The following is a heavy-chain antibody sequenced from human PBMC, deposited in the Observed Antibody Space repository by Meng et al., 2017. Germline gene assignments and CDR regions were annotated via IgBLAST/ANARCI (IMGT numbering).Heavy chain of an antibody. V-gene: IGHV1-18*01. CDR2: ISAYNGNT. CDR3: ASPEAHDGARSWYSVGGDY. Sequence: ASVKVSCKASGYTFTSYGLRWVRQAPGQGLEWMGWISAYNGNTDYAQKLQGRVTMTTDTSTSTAYMELRSLRSDDTAVYYCASPEAHDGARSWYSVGGDYWGQGTLVTVSS. CDR1: GYTFTSYG. D-gene: IGHD2-15*01. J-gene: IGHJ4*02.